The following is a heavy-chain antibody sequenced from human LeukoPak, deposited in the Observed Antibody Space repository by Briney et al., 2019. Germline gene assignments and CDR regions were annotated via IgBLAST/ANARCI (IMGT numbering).Heavy chain of an antibody. CDR1: GYTYSIHD. J-gene: IGHJ5*02. V-gene: IGHV3-30*03. CDR3: ARGYSASYLDWFDP. D-gene: IGHD1-26*01. CDR2: ISYDGGKK. Sequence: GGSLRLSCASSGYTYSIHDMHWVRQAPGKGLGWVAIISYDGGKKDYADSVKGRFTISRDNSQNTLYLQMNSLRAEDTAVYYCARGYSASYLDWFDPWGQGTLVTVSS.